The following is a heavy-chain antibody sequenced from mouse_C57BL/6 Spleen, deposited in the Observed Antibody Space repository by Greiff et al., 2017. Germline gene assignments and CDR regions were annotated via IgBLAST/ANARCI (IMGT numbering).Heavy chain of an antibody. J-gene: IGHJ1*03. V-gene: IGHV5-17*01. CDR3: ARPGYYYGSSHWYFDV. CDR2: ISSGSSTI. Sequence: EVQLVESGGGLVKPGGSLKLSCAASGFTFSDYGMHWVRQAPEKGLEWVAYISSGSSTIYYAHTVKGRFTISRDNAKNTLFLQMTSLRSEDTAMYYCARPGYYYGSSHWYFDVWGTGTTVTVSS. CDR1: GFTFSDYG. D-gene: IGHD1-1*01.